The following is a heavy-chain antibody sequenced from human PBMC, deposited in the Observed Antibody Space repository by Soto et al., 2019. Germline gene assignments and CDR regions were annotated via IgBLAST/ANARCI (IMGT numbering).Heavy chain of an antibody. J-gene: IGHJ5*02. D-gene: IGHD2-2*01. CDR1: GGSISSSNW. CDR2: ISHSGTT. V-gene: IGHV4-4*02. CDR3: AGVRAGCSSTSSYHDP. Sequence: QVQLQESGPGLVKPSETLSLTCAVSGGSISSSNWWNWVRQPPGKGLEWIGEISHSGTTYYNPTRKSRVNISIDRSKNQFPLKLRPVTAADTAVYYCAGVRAGCSSTSSYHDPWGQGTLVSVSS.